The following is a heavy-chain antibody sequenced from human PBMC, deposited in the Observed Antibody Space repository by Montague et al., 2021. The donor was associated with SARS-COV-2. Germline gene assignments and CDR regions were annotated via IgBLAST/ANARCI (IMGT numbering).Heavy chain of an antibody. J-gene: IGHJ3*01. CDR1: GGSITNNIDY. D-gene: IGHD3-22*01. Sequence: SETLSLACTVSGGSITNNIDYWSCIHQPPGKGLEWIGSIYYTKNTYYNPSLKSLITISVVTSKNHFTLKLSSVTAAETAVYYCARLKRYFDSSGSPSAFDFWGQGTKVTVSS. CDR2: IYYTKNT. CDR3: ARLKRYFDSSGSPSAFDF. V-gene: IGHV4-39*02.